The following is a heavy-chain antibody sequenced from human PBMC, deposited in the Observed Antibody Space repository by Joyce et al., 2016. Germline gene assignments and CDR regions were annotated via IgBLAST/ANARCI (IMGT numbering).Heavy chain of an antibody. J-gene: IGHJ4*02. CDR3: AADVAEVGFGELDH. CDR2: IKRKTSGETT. Sequence: EVQVAEYGGGLVKPGGSLRLSCEASGFTFNVAWMTWVRQAPGKGLEWVGRIKRKTSGETTEYAAPVKGRFTISRDDSKNTVSLQMNGLRTEDTAVYFCAADVAEVGFGELDHWGQGTLVTVSS. CDR1: GFTFNVAW. V-gene: IGHV3-15*01. D-gene: IGHD3-10*01.